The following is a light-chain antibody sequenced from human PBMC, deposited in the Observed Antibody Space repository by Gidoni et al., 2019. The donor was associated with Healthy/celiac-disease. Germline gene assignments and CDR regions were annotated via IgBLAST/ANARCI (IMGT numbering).Light chain of an antibody. V-gene: IGKV3-15*01. CDR2: GAS. CDR3: QQYNNWPRT. J-gene: IGKJ2*01. Sequence: PPTLSVSPGDSATRSCRASQSVSSNFAWYQKKPGQAPRLLIYGASTRATGIQARCSGSGSGTEFTITISSLQSEDFAVYYCQQYNNWPRTFGQGTKLEIK. CDR1: QSVSSN.